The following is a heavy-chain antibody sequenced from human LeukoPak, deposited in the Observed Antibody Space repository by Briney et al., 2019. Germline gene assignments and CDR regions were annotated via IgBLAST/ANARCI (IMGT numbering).Heavy chain of an antibody. CDR2: IYYSGST. CDR1: GGSISSYY. J-gene: IGHJ2*01. CDR3: ARDLWYYYDSSGYYYVRDWYFDL. D-gene: IGHD3-22*01. Sequence: NSSETLSLTCTVSGGSISSYYWSWIRQPPGKGLEWIGYIYYSGSTNYNPSLKSRVTISVDTSKNQFSLKLSSVTAADTAVYYCARDLWYYYDSSGYYYVRDWYFDLWGRGTLVTVSS. V-gene: IGHV4-59*01.